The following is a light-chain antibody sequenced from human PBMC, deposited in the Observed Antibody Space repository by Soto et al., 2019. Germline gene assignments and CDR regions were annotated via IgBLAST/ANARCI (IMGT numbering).Light chain of an antibody. CDR2: DAS. V-gene: IGKV3-11*01. CDR3: QQRSDWPST. CDR1: QSVSRY. J-gene: IGKJ4*01. Sequence: DIVLTQSPATLSLSPGERATLSCMASQSVSRYLAWYQQKPGQAPRLLIYDASNRDTGIPARFSGSGSGTDFTLTISSLEPEDFAGYYCQQRSDWPSTFGGGTKVEI.